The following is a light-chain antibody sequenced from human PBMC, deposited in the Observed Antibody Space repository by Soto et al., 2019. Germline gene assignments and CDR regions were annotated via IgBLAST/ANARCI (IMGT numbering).Light chain of an antibody. CDR3: FSYTTSDTVL. CDR1: SSDIGAYHY. J-gene: IGLJ2*01. CDR2: AVN. Sequence: QSALTQAASVSGSPGQSITISCTGTSSDIGAYHYVSWYQQRPGKAPKLMIYAVNNRPSGISNRFSGSKSGNTASLTISGRQAEDEAVDYCFSYTTSDTVLFGGGTKLTVL. V-gene: IGLV2-14*01.